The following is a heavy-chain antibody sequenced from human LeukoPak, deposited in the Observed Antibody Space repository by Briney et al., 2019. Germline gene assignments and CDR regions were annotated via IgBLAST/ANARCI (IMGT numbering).Heavy chain of an antibody. V-gene: IGHV4-38-2*01. CDR3: ARTVAYCSATSCYGY. CDR2: VYYDGST. J-gene: IGHJ4*02. Sequence: SETLSLTCAVSGYSISSGYYWGWIRRPPGKGLEWIGSVYYDGSTYHNPSLKSRVTMSVDMSKNQFFVKLSSVTAADTAVYYCARTVAYCSATSCYGYWGQGTLVTVSS. CDR1: GYSISSGYY. D-gene: IGHD2-2*01.